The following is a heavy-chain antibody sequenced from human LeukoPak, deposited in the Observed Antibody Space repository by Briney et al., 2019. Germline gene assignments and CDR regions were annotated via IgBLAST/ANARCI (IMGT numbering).Heavy chain of an antibody. Sequence: GGSLRLSCAASGFTFSSYAMPWVRQAPGKGLEWVAVISYDGSNKYYADSVKGRFTISRDNSKNTLYLQMNSLRAEDTAVYYCARATVGASVFDYWGQGALVTVSS. CDR1: GFTFSSYA. CDR2: ISYDGSNK. D-gene: IGHD1-26*01. V-gene: IGHV3-30-3*01. CDR3: ARATVGASVFDY. J-gene: IGHJ4*02.